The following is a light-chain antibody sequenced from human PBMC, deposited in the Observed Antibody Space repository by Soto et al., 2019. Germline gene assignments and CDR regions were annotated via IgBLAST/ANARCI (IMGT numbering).Light chain of an antibody. CDR3: TSYTSSSTYV. CDR1: SSDVGGYNY. V-gene: IGLV2-14*01. J-gene: IGLJ1*01. Sequence: QSALTQPASVSGSPGQSITISCTGTSSDVGGYNYVSWYQQHPGKAPRFLIYDVSNRPSGVSNRFSGSKSSATASLTISGLQAEDEADYYCTSYTSSSTYVFGTGTQLTVL. CDR2: DVS.